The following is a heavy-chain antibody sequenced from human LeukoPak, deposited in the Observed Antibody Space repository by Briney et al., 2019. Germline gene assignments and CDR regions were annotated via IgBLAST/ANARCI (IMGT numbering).Heavy chain of an antibody. CDR1: GFTFISYS. D-gene: IGHD3-22*01. J-gene: IGHJ4*02. CDR2: ISGNGDNT. V-gene: IGHV3-23*01. CDR3: AKEDYYDSSGYYPPDY. Sequence: GGSLRLSCSVSGFTFISYSMTWVRQAPGKGLEWLSSISGNGDNTYYADSVKGRFTISRDNSKNTLYLQMNSLRAEDTAVYYCAKEDYYDSSGYYPPDYWGQGTLVTVSS.